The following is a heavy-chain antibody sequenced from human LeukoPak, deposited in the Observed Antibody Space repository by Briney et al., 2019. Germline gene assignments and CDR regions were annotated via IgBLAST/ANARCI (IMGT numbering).Heavy chain of an antibody. Sequence: ASVKVSCKASGYTFTSYDINWVRQATGQGLEWMGWMNPNSGNTGYAQKFQGRVTMTRNTSISTAYMELSSLRSEDTAVYYCARGFWGSYGVGATSDYWGQGTLVTVSS. CDR3: ARGFWGSYGVGATSDY. D-gene: IGHD1-26*01. V-gene: IGHV1-8*01. J-gene: IGHJ4*02. CDR2: MNPNSGNT. CDR1: GYTFTSYD.